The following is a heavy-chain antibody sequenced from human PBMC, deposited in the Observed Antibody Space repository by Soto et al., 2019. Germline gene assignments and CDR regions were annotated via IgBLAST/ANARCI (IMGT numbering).Heavy chain of an antibody. J-gene: IGHJ4*02. V-gene: IGHV1-18*01. D-gene: IGHD1-1*01. CDR2: ISAHNGNT. CDR3: SRGRYGDY. Sequence: QIHLVQSGAEVKKPGASVKVSCKGSGYGFTTYGITWVRQATGQGLEWMAWISAHNGNTNYAQKLQGRVTVTRDTSTSTADMELRSLRSDDTAVYYCSRGRYGDYCGQGALVTVSS. CDR1: GYGFTTYG.